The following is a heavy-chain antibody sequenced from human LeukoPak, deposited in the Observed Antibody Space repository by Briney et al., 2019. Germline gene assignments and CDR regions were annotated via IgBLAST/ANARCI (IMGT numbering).Heavy chain of an antibody. Sequence: GGSLRLSCAASGFTFSSYGMHWVRQAPGKGLEWVAFIRYDGSNKCYADSVKGRFTISRDNSKNTLYLQMNSLRAEDTAVYYCAKDLHYYGSGSYGVSPYWGQGTLVTVSS. V-gene: IGHV3-30*02. CDR1: GFTFSSYG. CDR2: IRYDGSNK. D-gene: IGHD3-10*01. J-gene: IGHJ4*02. CDR3: AKDLHYYGSGSYGVSPY.